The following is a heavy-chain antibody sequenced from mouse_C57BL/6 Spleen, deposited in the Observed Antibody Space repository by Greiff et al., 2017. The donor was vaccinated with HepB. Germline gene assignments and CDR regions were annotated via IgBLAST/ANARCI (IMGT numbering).Heavy chain of an antibody. J-gene: IGHJ2*01. CDR3: TSGTDSNFDY. V-gene: IGHV14-4*01. Sequence: EVQLQQSGAELVRPGASVKLSCTASGFNIKDDYMHWVKQRPEQGLEWIGWIDPENGDTEYASKFQGKATITADTSSNTAYLQLSSLTSEDTAVYYCTSGTDSNFDYWGQGTTLTVSA. CDR2: IDPENGDT. CDR1: GFNIKDDY. D-gene: IGHD4-1*01.